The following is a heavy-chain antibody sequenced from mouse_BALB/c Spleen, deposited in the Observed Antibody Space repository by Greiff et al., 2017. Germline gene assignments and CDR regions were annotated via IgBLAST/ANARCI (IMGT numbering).Heavy chain of an antibody. CDR2: IRLKSNNYAT. V-gene: IGHV6-6*02. J-gene: IGHJ3*01. Sequence: VQLKESGGGLVQPGGSMKLSCVASGFTFSNYWMNWVRQSPEKGLEWVAEIRLKSNNYATHYAESVKGRFTISRDDSKSSVYLQMNNLRAEDTGIYYCTRGTTATAWFAYWGQGTLVTVSA. D-gene: IGHD1-2*01. CDR3: TRGTTATAWFAY. CDR1: GFTFSNYW.